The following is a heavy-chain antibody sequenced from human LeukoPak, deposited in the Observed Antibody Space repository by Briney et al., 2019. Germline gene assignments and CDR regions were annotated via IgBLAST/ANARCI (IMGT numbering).Heavy chain of an antibody. V-gene: IGHV4-38-2*01. D-gene: IGHD3-22*01. CDR2: IYHSGST. CDR1: GYSISSGYY. Sequence: SETLSLTCAVSGYSISSGYYWGWIRQPPGKGLEWIGSIYHSGSTYYNPSLKSRVTISVDTSKNQFSLKLRSVTAADTAVYYCARWGFDYYDSSGYPNAFDIWGQGTMVTVSS. CDR3: ARWGFDYYDSSGYPNAFDI. J-gene: IGHJ3*02.